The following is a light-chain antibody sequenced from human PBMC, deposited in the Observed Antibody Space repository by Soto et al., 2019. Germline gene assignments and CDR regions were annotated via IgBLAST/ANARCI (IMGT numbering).Light chain of an antibody. CDR1: SIDVVSYKY. Sequence: QSTLTHPASVSGSPGQSMTISCAGSSIDVVSYKYGSWYQQYPGEAPKVIIYDVSHRPAGVSNRFSGSKSGNTASLTISGLQTQDEADYYCSSYTSDTTYAFGTGTKVTGL. CDR2: DVS. CDR3: SSYTSDTTYA. V-gene: IGLV2-14*01. J-gene: IGLJ1*01.